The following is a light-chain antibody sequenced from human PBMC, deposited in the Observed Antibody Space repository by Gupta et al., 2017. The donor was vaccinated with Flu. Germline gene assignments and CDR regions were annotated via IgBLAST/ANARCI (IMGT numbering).Light chain of an antibody. J-gene: IGKJ1*01. CDR2: KAS. V-gene: IGKV1-5*03. Sequence: DIQMTQSPSTLSASVGDRVTITCRASQSINVWLAWFQKKPGEAPKSLIYKASNLESGVPSRFSGSGSGTEFSLTISSLQPDDFATYYCQQDKSNPWTSGQGTKVEIK. CDR1: QSINVW. CDR3: QQDKSNPWT.